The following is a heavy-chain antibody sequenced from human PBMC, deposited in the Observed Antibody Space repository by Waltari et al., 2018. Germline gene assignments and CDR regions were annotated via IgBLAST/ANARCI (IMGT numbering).Heavy chain of an antibody. J-gene: IGHJ4*02. CDR1: GYSFTNHW. V-gene: IGHV5-51*01. CDR2: IYPGNSET. D-gene: IGHD3-10*01. CDR3: ARLRGRSPADDLDY. Sequence: EVQLVQSGAEVKKHGESLRISCKGSGYSFTNHWLAWVRQMPGKGLEWMGIIYPGNSETRDSPSFQGQVTISADESLTTAYLQWGSLKASDTAMYYCARLRGRSPADDLDYWGQGTLVSVSS.